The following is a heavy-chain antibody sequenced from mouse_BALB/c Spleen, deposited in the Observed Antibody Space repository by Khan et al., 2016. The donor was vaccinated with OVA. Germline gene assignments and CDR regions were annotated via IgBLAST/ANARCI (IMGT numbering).Heavy chain of an antibody. V-gene: IGHV3-2*02. CDR2: ISYSGGT. D-gene: IGHD1-1*01. CDR3: ARGNYYGYYVDY. J-gene: IGHJ2*01. CDR1: GYSITSGYA. Sequence: EVQLVESGPGLVKPSQSLSLTCTVTGYSITSGYAWNWLRQFPGNKLEWMGYISYSGGTSYNPSLKSRISITRDTSKNQFFLQLNSVTTEDTATYYCARGNYYGYYVDYWGQGTPLTVSS.